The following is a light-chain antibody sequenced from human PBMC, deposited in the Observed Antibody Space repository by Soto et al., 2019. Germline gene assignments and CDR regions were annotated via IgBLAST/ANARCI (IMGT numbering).Light chain of an antibody. V-gene: IGKV3-20*01. Sequence: LMQSTGTLSLSTWERDNMCLRASQSVSSNHLAWYQQKPGQAPRLLIYGGSSRATGIPVRFSGGGSETDFTLTITRLEPEDFAVYYCQQYSSSRTFGQGTEVDI. CDR1: QSVSSNH. CDR2: GGS. J-gene: IGKJ1*01. CDR3: QQYSSSRT.